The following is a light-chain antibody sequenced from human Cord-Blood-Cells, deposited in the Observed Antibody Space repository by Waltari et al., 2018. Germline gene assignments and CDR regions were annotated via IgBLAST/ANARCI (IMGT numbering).Light chain of an antibody. J-gene: IGKJ2*01. Sequence: ELVLTQSPGTLSLSPGERATLSCRASQSVSSSYLAWYQQKPGQAPRRLIYGASSRATAIPDRFSGSGSGTDFTLTISRLEPEDFAVYYWQQYGSSPPRYTFGQGTKLEIK. V-gene: IGKV3-20*01. CDR1: QSVSSSY. CDR2: GAS. CDR3: QQYGSSPPRYT.